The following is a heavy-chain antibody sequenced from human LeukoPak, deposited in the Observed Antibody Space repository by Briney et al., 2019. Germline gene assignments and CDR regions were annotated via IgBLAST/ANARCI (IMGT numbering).Heavy chain of an antibody. V-gene: IGHV4-34*01. CDR2: INHSGST. CDR3: ARVRSYDSSGHPPFDY. D-gene: IGHD3-22*01. Sequence: PSETLSLTCAVYGGSFSGYYWSWIRQPPGKGLGWIGEINHSGSTNYNPSLKSRVTISVDTSKNQFSLKLSSVTAADTAVYYCARVRSYDSSGHPPFDYWGQGTLVTVSS. J-gene: IGHJ4*02. CDR1: GGSFSGYY.